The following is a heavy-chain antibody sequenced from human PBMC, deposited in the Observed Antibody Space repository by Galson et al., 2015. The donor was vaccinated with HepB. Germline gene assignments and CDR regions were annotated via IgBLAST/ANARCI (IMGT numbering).Heavy chain of an antibody. J-gene: IGHJ2*01. CDR2: ISVYNGNT. D-gene: IGHD4-17*01. CDR3: ARDRVYGDYDVYWYFDL. V-gene: IGHV1-18*01. CDR1: GYTFTNSG. Sequence: SCKASGYTFTNSGISWMRQAPGQGLEWRGWISVYNGNTNIVQKFQARVTMTTYTSTSTAHMALRSLRSDDTAVYYCARDRVYGDYDVYWYFDLWGRGTLVTVSA.